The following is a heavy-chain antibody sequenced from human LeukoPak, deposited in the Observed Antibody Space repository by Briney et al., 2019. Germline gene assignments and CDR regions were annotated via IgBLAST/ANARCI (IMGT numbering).Heavy chain of an antibody. V-gene: IGHV1-2*02. D-gene: IGHD5-12*01. J-gene: IGHJ4*02. CDR3: ARGVDRGYPYFDH. CDR1: GYTFTGYY. CDR2: INPNSGGT. Sequence: GASVKVSCKASGYTFTGYYMHWVRQAPGQGLEWMGWINPNSGGTNSAQKFQGRVTMTRDTSISTAYMELSRLRSDDTAMYYCARGVDRGYPYFDHWGQGTLVTVSS.